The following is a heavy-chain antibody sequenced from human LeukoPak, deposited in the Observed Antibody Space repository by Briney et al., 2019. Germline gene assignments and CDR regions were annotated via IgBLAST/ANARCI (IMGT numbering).Heavy chain of an antibody. CDR2: INSGGST. CDR1: GFTFSDYY. Sequence: GGSLRLSCAASGFTFSDYYMSWIRQAPGKGLEWVSAINSGGSTYYADSVKGRFTISRDNSKNTLYLQMNSLRAEDTAVYYCASQNSSGWHPFDYWGQGTLVTVSS. J-gene: IGHJ4*02. D-gene: IGHD6-25*01. V-gene: IGHV3-66*04. CDR3: ASQNSSGWHPFDY.